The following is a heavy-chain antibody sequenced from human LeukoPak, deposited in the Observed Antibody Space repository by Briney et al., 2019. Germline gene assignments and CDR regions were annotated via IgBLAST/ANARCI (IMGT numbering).Heavy chain of an antibody. J-gene: IGHJ3*02. CDR1: GFTFCSFG. V-gene: IGHV3-33*01. CDR2: IWYDGSNK. D-gene: IGHD5-12*01. CDR3: ARGGSSGNDYSSFDI. Sequence: GGSLRLSCAASGFTFCSFGMHWVRQAPGKGLEWVAVIWYDGSNKYYADSVKGRFTISRDNSKNTLYLQVNSLSAEDTAVYFCARGGSSGNDYSSFDIWGQGTMVTVSS.